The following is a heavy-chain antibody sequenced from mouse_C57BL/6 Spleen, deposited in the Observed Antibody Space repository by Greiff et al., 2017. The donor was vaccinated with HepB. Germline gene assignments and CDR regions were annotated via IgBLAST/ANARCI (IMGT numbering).Heavy chain of an antibody. V-gene: IGHV7-3*01. Sequence: EVKLVESGGGLVQPGGSLSLSCAASGFTFTDYYMSWVRQPPGKALEWLGFIRNKAHGYTTEYSASVKGRFTISRDNSQSILYLQMNALRAEDSAAYYCARWDSNAGYEFDYWGKGTTLTVAS. J-gene: IGHJ2*01. CDR2: IRNKAHGYTT. CDR3: ARWDSNAGYEFDY. D-gene: IGHD2-2*01. CDR1: GFTFTDYY.